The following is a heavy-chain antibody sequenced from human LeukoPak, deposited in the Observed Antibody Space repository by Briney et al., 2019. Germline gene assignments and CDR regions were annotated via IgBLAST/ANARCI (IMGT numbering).Heavy chain of an antibody. V-gene: IGHV3-64D*06. J-gene: IGHJ4*02. D-gene: IGHD1-26*01. CDR2: ISSNGGTT. CDR3: APSPVGAKHFDY. Sequence: PGGSLRLSCSASGFTFSSYYMHWVRQAPGKGLEFVSGISSNGGTTYYADSVKGRFTISRDNSKNTVDLQMTGLRAEDTAVYYCAPSPVGAKHFDYWGQGTLVTVSS. CDR1: GFTFSSYY.